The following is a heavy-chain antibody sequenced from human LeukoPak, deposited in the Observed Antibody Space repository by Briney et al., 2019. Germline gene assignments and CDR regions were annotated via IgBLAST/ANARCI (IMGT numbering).Heavy chain of an antibody. V-gene: IGHV3-23*01. CDR2: IDYNGATT. J-gene: IGHJ5*02. D-gene: IGHD5-24*01. CDR1: ELSFSNYA. CDR3: ARGSEMPTMRYWFDP. Sequence: LTGGSLRLSCAASELSFSNYAMRWVRQAPGKGLEWVSSIDYNGATTYYADSVKGRFTISRDNSKSTLYLQMNSLRAEDTAVYHCARGSEMPTMRYWFDPWGQGTLVTVSS.